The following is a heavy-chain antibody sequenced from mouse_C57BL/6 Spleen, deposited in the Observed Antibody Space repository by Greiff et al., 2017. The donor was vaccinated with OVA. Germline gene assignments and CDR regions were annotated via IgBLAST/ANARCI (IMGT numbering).Heavy chain of an antibody. CDR3: ARSMVTRGDY. D-gene: IGHD2-2*01. CDR1: GYAFSSYW. Sequence: ASLVKPLASVQLSCKASGYAFSSYWMNWVKQRPGKGLEWIGQIYPGDGDTNYNGKFKGKATLTADKSSSTAYMQLSSLTSEDSAVYFCARSMVTRGDYWGQGTTLTVSS. CDR2: IYPGDGDT. V-gene: IGHV1-80*01. J-gene: IGHJ2*01.